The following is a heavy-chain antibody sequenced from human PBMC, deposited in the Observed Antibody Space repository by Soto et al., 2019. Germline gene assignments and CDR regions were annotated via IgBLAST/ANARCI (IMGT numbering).Heavy chain of an antibody. CDR3: AHIDYPDYLKHPLVY. Sequence: QITLKESGPTLVKPTATLTLTCTFSGFSVATTGVGVGWVRQPPGKALEFLAVIYWYDDKRYSPSLRNRLTINKDASRNQVVLKMTDMDPVDTATYYCAHIDYPDYLKHPLVYWGQGTPVTVSP. D-gene: IGHD4-17*01. CDR1: GFSVATTGVG. CDR2: IYWYDDK. J-gene: IGHJ4*02. V-gene: IGHV2-5*01.